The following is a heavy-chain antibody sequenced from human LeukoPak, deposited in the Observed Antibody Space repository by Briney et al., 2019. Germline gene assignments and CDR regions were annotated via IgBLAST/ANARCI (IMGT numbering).Heavy chain of an antibody. J-gene: IGHJ4*02. CDR3: ARSEGGAHFDY. Sequence: GGSLRLSCAASGFTFSSYEMNWVRQDPGKGLEWVSYISSSGNTIYYADSAKGRFPISGDNAKNSLYLQMNSLRAEDTADYYCARSEGGAHFDYWGQGTLVTVPS. CDR1: GFTFSSYE. D-gene: IGHD4/OR15-4a*01. V-gene: IGHV3-48*03. CDR2: ISSSGNTI.